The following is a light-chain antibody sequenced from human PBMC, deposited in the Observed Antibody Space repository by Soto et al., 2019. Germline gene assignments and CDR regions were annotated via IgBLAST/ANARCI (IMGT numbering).Light chain of an antibody. CDR2: GNI. Sequence: QSVLTQPPSVSGAPGQRVTISCPGSSSNIGADYDVNWYQQRPGTAPKLLIFGNITRPSGVPDRFSGSKSGTSASLAITGLQTEDDCEYYCQSDVSTLLARYVFGTGTKLTVL. CDR1: SSNIGADYD. J-gene: IGLJ1*01. V-gene: IGLV1-40*01. CDR3: QSDVSTLLARYV.